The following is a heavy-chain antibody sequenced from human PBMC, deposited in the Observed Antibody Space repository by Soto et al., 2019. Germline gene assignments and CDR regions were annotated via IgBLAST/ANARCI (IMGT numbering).Heavy chain of an antibody. D-gene: IGHD3-10*01. V-gene: IGHV3-9*01. CDR2: ISWNRGDI. CDR3: AKGRRAHGTGVNHYMDV. CDR1: GFNFDDYA. Sequence: GGSLRLSCAASGFNFDDYAMHWVRQGPGKGLEWVAGISWNRGDIGYADSVEGRFTISSDNAKNSLYLQMNSLRAEDTALYYCAKGRRAHGTGVNHYMDVWGKGTTVTVSS. J-gene: IGHJ6*03.